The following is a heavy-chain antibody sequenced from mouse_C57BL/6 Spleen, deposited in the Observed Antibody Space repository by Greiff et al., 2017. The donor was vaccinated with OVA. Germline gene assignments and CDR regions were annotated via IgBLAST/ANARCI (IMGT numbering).Heavy chain of an antibody. V-gene: IGHV5-17*01. Sequence: EVHLVESGGGLVKPGGSLKLSCAASGFTFSDYGMHWVRQAPEKGLEWVAYISSGSSTIYYADTVRGRFTISRDNAKNTLFLQMTSLRSEDTAMYYCAREITTVVGAMDYWGQGTSVTVSS. CDR3: AREITTVVGAMDY. CDR1: GFTFSDYG. J-gene: IGHJ4*01. D-gene: IGHD1-1*01. CDR2: ISSGSSTI.